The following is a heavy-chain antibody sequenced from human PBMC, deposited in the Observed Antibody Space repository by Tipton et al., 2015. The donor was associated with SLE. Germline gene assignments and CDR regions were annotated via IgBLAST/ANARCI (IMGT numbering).Heavy chain of an antibody. Sequence: SLRLSCAASGFTFSSYGMHWVRQAPGKGLEWVAVIWYDGSNKYYADSVKGRFTISRDNAKNSLYLQMNSLRAEDTAVYYCARVGGYYYFDYWGQGTLVTVSS. CDR3: ARVGGYYYFDY. V-gene: IGHV3-33*01. D-gene: IGHD3-16*01. CDR2: IWYDGSNK. J-gene: IGHJ4*02. CDR1: GFTFSSYG.